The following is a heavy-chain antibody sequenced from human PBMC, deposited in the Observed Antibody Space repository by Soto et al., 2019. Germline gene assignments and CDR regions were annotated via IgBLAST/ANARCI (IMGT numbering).Heavy chain of an antibody. D-gene: IGHD3-10*01. CDR3: AREVRGSGSYPDY. V-gene: IGHV4-31*03. Sequence: QVQLQESGPGLVKPSQTLSLTCTVSGGSISSGGYYWSWIRQHPGKGLEWIGYIYYSGSTYYNPSLNSRVTISVDTSKNQFSLKLSSVTAAYTAVYYCAREVRGSGSYPDYWGQGTLVTVSS. CDR2: IYYSGST. CDR1: GGSISSGGYY. J-gene: IGHJ4*02.